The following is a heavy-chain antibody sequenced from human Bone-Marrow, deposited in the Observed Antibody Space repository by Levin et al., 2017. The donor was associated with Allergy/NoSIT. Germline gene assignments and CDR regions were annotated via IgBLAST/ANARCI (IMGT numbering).Heavy chain of an antibody. CDR2: MNQDGNEK. V-gene: IGHV3-7*01. Sequence: GESLKISCAASGFTFSDYWMNWVRQAPGKGLEWVANMNQDGNEKYYVDSVKGRFTISRDNAKNSLDLQMNSLRADDTAVYYCARDGVAPGVYFDYWGQGVVVTVSS. CDR1: GFTFSDYW. CDR3: ARDGVAPGVYFDY. D-gene: IGHD2-2*01. J-gene: IGHJ4*02.